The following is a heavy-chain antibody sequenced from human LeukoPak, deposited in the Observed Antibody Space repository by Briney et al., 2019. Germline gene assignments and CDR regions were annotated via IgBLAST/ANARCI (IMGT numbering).Heavy chain of an antibody. D-gene: IGHD4-11*01. Sequence: SGPTLVNPTQTLTLTCTFSGFSLSTSGMCVSWIRQPPGKALEWLARIDWDDDKYYSTSLKTRLTISKDTSKNQVVLTMTNMDPVDTATYYCARTHSTAWYYGMDVWGQGTTVTVSS. CDR3: ARTHSTAWYYGMDV. V-gene: IGHV2-70*11. CDR2: IDWDDDK. J-gene: IGHJ6*02. CDR1: GFSLSTSGMC.